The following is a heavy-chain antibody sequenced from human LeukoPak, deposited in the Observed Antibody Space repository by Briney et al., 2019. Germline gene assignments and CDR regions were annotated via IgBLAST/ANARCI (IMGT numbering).Heavy chain of an antibody. CDR2: MYYSGSS. V-gene: IGHV4-59*01. CDR3: ARARYANAWYAFDI. J-gene: IGHJ3*02. Sequence: SETLSLTCTVSGGSISSYYWSWIRQPPGKGLEWIGYMYYSGSSDSNPSLTRRVTTLVDTSKNQFSLKLTSVTAADTAVYYCARARYANAWYAFDIWGHGTMVTVSS. CDR1: GGSISSYY. D-gene: IGHD2-2*01.